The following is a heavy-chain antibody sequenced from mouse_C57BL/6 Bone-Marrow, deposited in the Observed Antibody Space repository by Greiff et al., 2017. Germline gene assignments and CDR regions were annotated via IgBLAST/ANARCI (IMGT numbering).Heavy chain of an antibody. J-gene: IGHJ4*01. Sequence: EVHLVESGPGLVKPSQSLSLTCSVTGYSITSGYYWNWIRQFPGNKLEWMGYISYDGSNNYNPSLKNRISITRDTSKNQFFLKLNSVTTEDTATYYCARSQGAMDYWGQGTSVTVSS. D-gene: IGHD6-2*01. CDR1: GYSITSGYY. CDR3: ARSQGAMDY. V-gene: IGHV3-6*01. CDR2: ISYDGSN.